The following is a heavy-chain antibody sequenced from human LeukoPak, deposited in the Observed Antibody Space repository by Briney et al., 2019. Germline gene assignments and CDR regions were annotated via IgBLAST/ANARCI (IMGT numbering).Heavy chain of an antibody. CDR3: ARRTTPFYAFDI. J-gene: IGHJ3*02. CDR2: IYHSGST. D-gene: IGHD4-17*01. CDR1: GGSISSGGYS. V-gene: IGHV4-30-2*01. Sequence: PSETLSLTCAVSGGSISSGGYSWSWIRQPPGKGLEWIGYIYHSGSTYYNPSLKSRVTISVDRSKNQFSLKLSSVTAADAAVYYCARRTTPFYAFDIWGQGTMVTVSS.